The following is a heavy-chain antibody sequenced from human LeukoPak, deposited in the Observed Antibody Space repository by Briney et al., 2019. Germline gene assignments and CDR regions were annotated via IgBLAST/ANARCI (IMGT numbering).Heavy chain of an antibody. CDR1: GGSISSSSYY. V-gene: IGHV4-39*07. D-gene: IGHD6-13*01. Sequence: SETLSLTCTVSGGSISSSSYYWGWIRQPPGKGLEWIGSIYYSGSTYYNPSLKSRVTISVDTSKNQFSLKLSSVTAADTAVYYCARIPAAGTGEYFQHWGQGTLVTVSS. CDR3: ARIPAAGTGEYFQH. CDR2: IYYSGST. J-gene: IGHJ1*01.